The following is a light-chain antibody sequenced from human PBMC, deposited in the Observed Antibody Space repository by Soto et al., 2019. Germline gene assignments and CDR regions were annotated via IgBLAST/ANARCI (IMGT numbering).Light chain of an antibody. CDR1: HNDIGTYDY. CDR2: GVT. V-gene: IGLV2-14*03. J-gene: IGLJ1*01. Sequence: QSVLTQPTSVSWSPGQSITISCTGNHNDIGTYDYVSWYQQHPGRAPRLLIHGVTTRPSGISGRFSASKSGLTASLTISGLQPEDEADYYCSSFTSNRIYVFGTGTKVTVL. CDR3: SSFTSNRIYV.